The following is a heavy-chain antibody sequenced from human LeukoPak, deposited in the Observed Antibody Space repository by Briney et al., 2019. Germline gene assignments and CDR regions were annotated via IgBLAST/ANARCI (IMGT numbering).Heavy chain of an antibody. V-gene: IGHV3-23*01. D-gene: IGHD2-8*01. CDR2: ISGSGGST. Sequence: GGSLRLSCAASGFIFISYAMSWVRQAPGKGLEWVSTISGSGGSTYYADSVKGRFTISRDNSKNTVYLQMNSLRAEDTAVYYCAKERSSINDVCHGDFDYWGQGTLVTVSS. CDR1: GFIFISYA. J-gene: IGHJ4*02. CDR3: AKERSSINDVCHGDFDY.